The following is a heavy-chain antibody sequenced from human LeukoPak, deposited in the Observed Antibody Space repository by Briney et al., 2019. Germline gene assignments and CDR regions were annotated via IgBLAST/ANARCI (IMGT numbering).Heavy chain of an antibody. Sequence: GGSLRLSCAASGFTVSSNYMSWVRQAPGKGREWVSVIYSGGSTYYADSVKGRFTISRDNSKNTLYLQMNSLRAEDTAVYYCANGYSSSWNSDYWGQGTLVTVSS. CDR2: IYSGGST. J-gene: IGHJ4*02. CDR1: GFTVSSNY. V-gene: IGHV3-53*01. CDR3: ANGYSSSWNSDY. D-gene: IGHD6-13*01.